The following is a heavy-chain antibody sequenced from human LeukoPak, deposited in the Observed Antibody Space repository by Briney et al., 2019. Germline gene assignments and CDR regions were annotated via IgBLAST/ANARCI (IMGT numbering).Heavy chain of an antibody. Sequence: GGSLRLSCAASGFTFSSYWMSWVRQAPGKGLKWVANIKQDGSEKYYVDSVKGRFTISRDNAKNSLYLQMNSLRAEDTAVYYCARSSSVNYFDYWGQGTLVTVSS. D-gene: IGHD6-19*01. CDR2: IKQDGSEK. CDR1: GFTFSSYW. CDR3: ARSSSVNYFDY. V-gene: IGHV3-7*01. J-gene: IGHJ4*02.